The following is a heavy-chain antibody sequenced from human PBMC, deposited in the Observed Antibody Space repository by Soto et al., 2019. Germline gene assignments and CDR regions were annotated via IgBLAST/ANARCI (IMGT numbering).Heavy chain of an antibody. V-gene: IGHV1-69*02. CDR1: GGTFSSYT. CDR3: ARVVATRRIAPLSDYYYYGMDV. Sequence: QVQLVQSGAEVKKPGSSVKVSCKASGGTFSSYTISWVRQAPGQGLEWMGRIIPILGIANYAQKFQGRVTMTADKSTSTAYMELSSLRSEDTAVYYCARVVATRRIAPLSDYYYYGMDVWGQGTTVTVSS. CDR2: IIPILGIA. J-gene: IGHJ6*02. D-gene: IGHD5-12*01.